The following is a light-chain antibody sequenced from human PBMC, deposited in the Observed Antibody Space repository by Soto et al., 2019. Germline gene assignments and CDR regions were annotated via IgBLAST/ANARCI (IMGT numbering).Light chain of an antibody. J-gene: IGKJ5*01. CDR2: GAS. CDR1: QAIINH. Sequence: DIQMTQSPSSLSASVGDTVTITCRASQAIINHLAWYQQRPGKVPNLLIYGASTLHSGVPSRFRGSGSGTHFTLTISSLQPVDVATYYCQNYHLALGTFGQGTRLEIK. V-gene: IGKV1-27*01. CDR3: QNYHLALGT.